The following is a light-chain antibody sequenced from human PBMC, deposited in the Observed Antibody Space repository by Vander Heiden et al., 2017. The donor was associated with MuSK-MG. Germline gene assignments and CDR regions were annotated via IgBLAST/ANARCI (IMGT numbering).Light chain of an antibody. Sequence: DIQMTQSPSTLSASVGDRVTITCRASQSISSWLAWYQQKPGKAPKLLIYKASSLESGVPSRFSGSGSGTEFTLTISSLQPDDFATYYCQQEVSCSCTFGQGTKMXIK. CDR2: KAS. CDR3: QQEVSCSCT. V-gene: IGKV1-5*03. J-gene: IGKJ2*02. CDR1: QSISSW.